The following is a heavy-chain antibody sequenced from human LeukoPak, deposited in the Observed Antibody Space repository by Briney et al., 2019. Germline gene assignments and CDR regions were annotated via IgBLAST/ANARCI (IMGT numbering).Heavy chain of an antibody. J-gene: IGHJ4*02. V-gene: IGHV3-21*01. Sequence: GGSLRLSCAASGFTFSSYSMNWVRQAPGKGLEWVSSISSSSSYIYYADSAKGRFTISRDNAKNSLYLQMNSLRAEDTAVYYCARANKTRVPSDYWGQGTLVTVSS. CDR3: ARANKTRVPSDY. CDR2: ISSSSSYI. D-gene: IGHD6-6*01. CDR1: GFTFSSYS.